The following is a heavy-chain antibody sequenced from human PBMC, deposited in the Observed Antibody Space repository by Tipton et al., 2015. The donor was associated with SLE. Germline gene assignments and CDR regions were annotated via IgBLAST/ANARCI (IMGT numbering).Heavy chain of an antibody. CDR1: GGSFSGYY. D-gene: IGHD6-13*01. V-gene: IGHV4-34*01. J-gene: IGHJ4*02. CDR3: ARAYSSSSYFDY. Sequence: TLSLTCAVYGGSFSGYYWSWIRQAPGKGLEWIGEINHSGSTNYNPSLKSRVTISVDTSKNQFSLKLSSVTAADTAVYYCARAYSSSSYFDYWGQGTLVTVSS. CDR2: INHSGST.